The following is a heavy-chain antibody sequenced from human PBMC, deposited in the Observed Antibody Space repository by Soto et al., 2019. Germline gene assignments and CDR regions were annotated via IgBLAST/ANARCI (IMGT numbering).Heavy chain of an antibody. CDR1: GGSISSGGYY. Sequence: QVQLQESGPGLVKPSQTLSLTCNVSGGSISSGGYYGTWIRQHPGKGLEWIGNIHHSGSTFYNQSLKSLASLAVDTSKNQFSRKLSSVTAADTAVYFCVRGVLSWGQGTLVTVSS. CDR3: VRGVLS. V-gene: IGHV4-31*01. CDR2: IHHSGST. D-gene: IGHD3-10*01. J-gene: IGHJ1*01.